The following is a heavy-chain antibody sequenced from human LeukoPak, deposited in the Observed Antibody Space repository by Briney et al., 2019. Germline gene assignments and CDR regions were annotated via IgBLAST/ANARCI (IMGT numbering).Heavy chain of an antibody. V-gene: IGHV4-34*01. CDR1: GGSFSGYY. J-gene: IGHJ6*04. Sequence: SETLSLTCAVYGGSFSGYYWSWIRQPPGKGLEWIGEINHSGSTNYNPSLKCRVTISVDTSKNQFSLKLSSVTAADTAVYYCARPGGVSGMDVWGKGTTVTVSS. CDR2: INHSGST. D-gene: IGHD1-14*01. CDR3: ARPGGVSGMDV.